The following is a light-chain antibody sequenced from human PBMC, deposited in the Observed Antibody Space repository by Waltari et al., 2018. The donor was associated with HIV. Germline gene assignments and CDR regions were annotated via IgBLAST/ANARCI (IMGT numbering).Light chain of an antibody. CDR2: DVS. CDR3: SSYTSSSTYV. CDR1: SSDVGGYNY. V-gene: IGLV2-14*03. J-gene: IGLJ1*01. Sequence: QSALTPPASVSGSPGQSITISCTGTSSDVGGYNYVSCYQPHPGKAPKLMIYDVSNRPSGVSNRFSGSKSGNTASLTISGLQAEDEADYYCSSYTSSSTYVFGTGTKVTVL.